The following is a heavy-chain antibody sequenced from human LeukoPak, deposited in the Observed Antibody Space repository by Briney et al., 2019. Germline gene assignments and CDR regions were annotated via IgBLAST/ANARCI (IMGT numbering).Heavy chain of an antibody. D-gene: IGHD3-10*01. V-gene: IGHV1-69*05. CDR2: IIPIFGTA. Sequence: GASVRVSCKASGGTFSSYAISWVRQAPGQGLEWMGRIIPIFGTANYAQKFQGRVTITTDESTSPAYMELSSLRSEDTAVYYCARVVGWFGELLGAFDIWGQGTMVTVSS. CDR3: ARVVGWFGELLGAFDI. J-gene: IGHJ3*02. CDR1: GGTFSSYA.